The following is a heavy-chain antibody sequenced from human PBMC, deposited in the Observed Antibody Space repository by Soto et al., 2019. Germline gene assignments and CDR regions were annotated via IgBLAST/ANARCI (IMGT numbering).Heavy chain of an antibody. V-gene: IGHV3-33*01. Sequence: PWWSLGLSCAAYGFTFISYGIHWVRQSPGKGLEWVSVIWYDGSNKYYADSVKGRFTISRDDSKNTLYLQMNSLKIEDRGVYYCSTSYSSGWYFNKNYYYGMDVWGQGTTVTVSS. CDR3: STSYSSGWYFNKNYYYGMDV. J-gene: IGHJ6*02. D-gene: IGHD6-19*01. CDR1: GFTFISYG. CDR2: IWYDGSNK.